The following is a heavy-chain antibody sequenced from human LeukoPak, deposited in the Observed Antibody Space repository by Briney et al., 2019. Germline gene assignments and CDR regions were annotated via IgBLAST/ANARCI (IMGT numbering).Heavy chain of an antibody. CDR2: ILTSGSS. J-gene: IGHJ1*01. V-gene: IGHV4-61*02. D-gene: IGHD5/OR15-5a*01. CDR1: GGSISSGNYY. Sequence: SETLSLTCTVSGGSISSGNYYWSWIRQPAGKGLEWIGRILTSGSSNSNPSLTSRITMSVDTSQNQFSPKLFSVTAADTAVYYCARDNARGGSFSDYLRYFQVWGQGTLVTVSS. CDR3: ARDNARGGSFSDYLRYFQV.